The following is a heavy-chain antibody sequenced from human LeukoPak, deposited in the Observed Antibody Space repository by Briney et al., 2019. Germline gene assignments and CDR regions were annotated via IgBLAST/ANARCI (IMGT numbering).Heavy chain of an antibody. V-gene: IGHV4-59*12. J-gene: IGHJ5*02. Sequence: PSETLSLTCTVSGGSINNYYWSWIRQPPGKGLEWIGYISYSGSTNYNPSLKSRVTISVDKSKNQFSLKLSSVTAADTAVYYCARVDGYCSSTSCYPFDPWGQGTLVTVSS. D-gene: IGHD2-2*01. CDR2: ISYSGST. CDR3: ARVDGYCSSTSCYPFDP. CDR1: GGSINNYY.